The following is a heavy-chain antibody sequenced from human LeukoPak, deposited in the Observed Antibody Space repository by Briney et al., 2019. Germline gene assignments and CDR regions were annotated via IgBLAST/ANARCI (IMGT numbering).Heavy chain of an antibody. Sequence: ASVKVSCKACGYTFTSYYMHWVRQAPGQGLEWMGIINPSGGSTSYAQKFQGRVTMTKDMSTSTDYMELSSLSSEDTAVYYCARDNSVEDTAWWFDPWGQGTLVTVSS. CDR2: INPSGGST. CDR3: ARDNSVEDTAWWFDP. J-gene: IGHJ5*02. V-gene: IGHV1-46*01. D-gene: IGHD4-23*01. CDR1: GYTFTSYY.